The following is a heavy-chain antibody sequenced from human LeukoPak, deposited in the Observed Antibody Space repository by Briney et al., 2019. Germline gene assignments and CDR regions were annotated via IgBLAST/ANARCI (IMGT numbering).Heavy chain of an antibody. V-gene: IGHV4-30-2*01. CDR2: MYHTGST. CDR3: AKGPGGYSGYPGI. Sequence: SETLTLTCAVSGGSISSGGFSWSWIRQPPGKGLEWIGYMYHTGSTNYNPSLKSRVTISVDRTMNQIFLKLSSVTAADTAVYYCAKGPGGYSGYPGIWGEATLVTVSS. D-gene: IGHD5-12*01. J-gene: IGHJ3*02. CDR1: GGSISSGGFS.